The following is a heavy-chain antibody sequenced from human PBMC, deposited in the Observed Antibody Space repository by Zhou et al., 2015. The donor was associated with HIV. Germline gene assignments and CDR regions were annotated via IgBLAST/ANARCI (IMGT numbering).Heavy chain of an antibody. J-gene: IGHJ6*03. CDR1: GFTFNLYG. Sequence: QVLLVESGGGVVQPGGSLKLSCETSGFTFNLYGLHWVRQAPGKGLEWVAFIWFDGTKTFYADSVKGRFTISRDNSKNTLYLQLNSLRTEDTAVYYCARSSYSESSDYYRYSSYSYYMDVWGTGTTVTVSS. D-gene: IGHD3-22*01. V-gene: IGHV3-30*02. CDR2: IWFDGTKT. CDR3: ARSSYSESSDYYRYSSYSYYMDV.